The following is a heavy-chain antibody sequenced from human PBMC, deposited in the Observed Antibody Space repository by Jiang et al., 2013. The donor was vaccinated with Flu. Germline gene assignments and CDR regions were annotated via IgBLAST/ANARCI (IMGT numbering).Heavy chain of an antibody. CDR1: GYTFTSYG. V-gene: IGHV1-18*01. D-gene: IGHD3-9*01. J-gene: IGHJ5*02. CDR2: ISAYNGNT. CDR3: ARDLYYDILTGYYSVEWGNWFDP. Sequence: GAEVKKPGASVKVSCKASGYTFTSYGISWVRQAPGQGLEWMGWISAYNGNTNYAQKLQGRVTMTTDTSTSTAYMELRSLRSDDTAVYYCARDLYYDILTGYYSVEWGNWFDPWGQGTLVTVSS.